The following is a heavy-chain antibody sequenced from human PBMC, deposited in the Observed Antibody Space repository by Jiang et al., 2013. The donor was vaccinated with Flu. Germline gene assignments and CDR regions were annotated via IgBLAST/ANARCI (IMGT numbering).Heavy chain of an antibody. Sequence: GSGLVKPSETLSLTCTVSGGSISSYYWSWIRQPPGKGLEWIGYIYYSGSTNYNPSLKSRVTISVDTSKNQFSLKLSSVTAADTAVYYCARERGSYYGQGYYFDYWGQGTLVTVSS. D-gene: IGHD1-26*01. J-gene: IGHJ4*02. CDR1: GGSISSYY. V-gene: IGHV4-59*01. CDR3: ARERGSYYGQGYYFDY. CDR2: IYYSGST.